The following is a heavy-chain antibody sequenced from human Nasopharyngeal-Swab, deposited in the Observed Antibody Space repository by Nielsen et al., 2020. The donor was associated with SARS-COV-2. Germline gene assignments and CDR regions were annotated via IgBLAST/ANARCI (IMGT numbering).Heavy chain of an antibody. V-gene: IGHV3-30-3*01. CDR2: ISYDGSNK. CDR3: ARGREKLA. CDR1: GFTFSSYA. Sequence: LSCAASGFTFSSYAMHWVRQAPGKGLEWVAVISYDGSNKYYADSVKGRFTISRDNSKNTLYLQMNSLRAEDTAVCYCARGREKLAWGQGTLVTVSS. D-gene: IGHD1-26*01. J-gene: IGHJ5*02.